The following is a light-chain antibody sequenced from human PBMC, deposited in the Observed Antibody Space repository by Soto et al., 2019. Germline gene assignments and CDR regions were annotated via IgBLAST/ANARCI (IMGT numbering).Light chain of an antibody. CDR2: AAS. Sequence: EIVLTQSPGTLSLSPGERATLSCRARQSISSTYLAWYRQKPGQAPRLLIYAASSRATGIPVRFSGSGSGTDFTLTISRLEPEDFAVYYCQQYYASSWTFGQGTRVEIK. V-gene: IGKV3-20*01. J-gene: IGKJ1*01. CDR3: QQYYASSWT. CDR1: QSISSTY.